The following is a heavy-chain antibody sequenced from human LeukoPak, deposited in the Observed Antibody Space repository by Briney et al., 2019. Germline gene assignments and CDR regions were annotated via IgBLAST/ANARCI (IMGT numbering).Heavy chain of an antibody. CDR2: ISNNGRS. V-gene: IGHV4-4*07. Sequence: SETLSLTCTVSGGSISHYFWSWIRQPAGQGLEWIGRISNNGRSSHNPSLKSRLTISIDTSKNQFSLKLSSVTAADTAVYYCARDWHYGMDVWGQGTTVTVSS. J-gene: IGHJ6*02. CDR1: GGSISHYF. CDR3: ARDWHYGMDV.